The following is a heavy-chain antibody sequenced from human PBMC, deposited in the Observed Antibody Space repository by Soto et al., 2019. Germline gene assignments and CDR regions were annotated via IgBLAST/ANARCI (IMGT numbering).Heavy chain of an antibody. D-gene: IGHD3-3*01. CDR1: GFTFSSYG. CDR2: ISGNGVTT. Sequence: PGGSLRLSCAASGFTFSSYGMNWVRQQPGKGLEWVSGISGNGVTTYYADSVKGRFTISRDNSKNTLFLHMNSLRAEDAAVYYCAKDRKTYYDFWSGYLTGYWGQGTLVTVSS. V-gene: IGHV3-23*01. J-gene: IGHJ4*02. CDR3: AKDRKTYYDFWSGYLTGY.